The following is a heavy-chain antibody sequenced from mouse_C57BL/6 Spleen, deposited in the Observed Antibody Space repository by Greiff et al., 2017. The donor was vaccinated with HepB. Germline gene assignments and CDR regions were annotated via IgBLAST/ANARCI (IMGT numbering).Heavy chain of an antibody. CDR1: GYAFSSYW. Sequence: QVQLKESGAELVKPGASVKISCKASGYAFSSYWMNWVKQRPGKGLEWIGQIYPGDGDTNYNGKFKGKATLTADKSSSTAYMQLSSLTSEDSAVYFCARSGLGSWYFDVWGTGTTVTVSS. CDR3: ARSGLGSWYFDV. J-gene: IGHJ1*03. D-gene: IGHD4-1*01. V-gene: IGHV1-80*01. CDR2: IYPGDGDT.